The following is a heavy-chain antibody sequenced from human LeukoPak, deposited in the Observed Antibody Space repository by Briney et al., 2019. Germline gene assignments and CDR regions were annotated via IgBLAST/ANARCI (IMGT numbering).Heavy chain of an antibody. CDR3: ARGFDYYGSGSFYGGLDF. D-gene: IGHD3-10*01. V-gene: IGHV1-18*01. Sequence: ASVKVSCKAPGYTFTTYGISWVRQAPGQGLEWMGWISAYNGNTNYSQKLQGRVTMTTDTSTTTAYMELRSLRSDDTAVYYCARGFDYYGSGSFYGGLDFRGQGTLVTVSS. CDR1: GYTFTTYG. J-gene: IGHJ4*02. CDR2: ISAYNGNT.